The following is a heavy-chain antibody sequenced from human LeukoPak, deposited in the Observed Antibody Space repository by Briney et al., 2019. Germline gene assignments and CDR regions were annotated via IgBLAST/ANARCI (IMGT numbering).Heavy chain of an antibody. Sequence: ASVKVSYKASGYIFTSRGITWVRQAPGQGREWMGWSSAYNGNTNYAQNVQGRVTVTRDTSTSTAYIELRGLRSDDTAVYFRARDLPGAAVEGTTRGMDVWGQGTTVTVSS. CDR2: SSAYNGNT. CDR3: ARDLPGAAVEGTTRGMDV. CDR1: GYIFTSRG. J-gene: IGHJ6*02. D-gene: IGHD6-19*01. V-gene: IGHV1-18*01.